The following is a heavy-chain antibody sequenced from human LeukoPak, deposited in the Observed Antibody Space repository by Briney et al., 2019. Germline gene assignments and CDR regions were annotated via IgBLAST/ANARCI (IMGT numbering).Heavy chain of an antibody. Sequence: SETLSLTCTVSGGSISSYYWSWIRQPPGKGLEWIGYIYTSGSTNYHPSLKSRVTISVDTSKNQFSLKLSSVTAADTAVYYCARLGYCSSTSCYTGEKNYYYYMDVWGKGTTVTVSS. CDR1: GGSISSYY. CDR2: IYTSGST. CDR3: ARLGYCSSTSCYTGEKNYYYYMDV. D-gene: IGHD2-2*02. V-gene: IGHV4-4*09. J-gene: IGHJ6*03.